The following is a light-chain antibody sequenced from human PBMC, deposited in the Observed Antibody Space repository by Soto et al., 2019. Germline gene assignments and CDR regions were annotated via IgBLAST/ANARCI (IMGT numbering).Light chain of an antibody. Sequence: QSVLTQPASVSGSPGQSITISCTGTSSDFGIYNSASWYQQYPGKAPKLMIHDVSNRPSGVSNRFSGSKSGNTASLTISGLQAEDEAEYYCSSYTSSSSYVFGSGTKVTVL. CDR1: SSDFGIYNS. J-gene: IGLJ1*01. V-gene: IGLV2-14*01. CDR2: DVS. CDR3: SSYTSSSSYV.